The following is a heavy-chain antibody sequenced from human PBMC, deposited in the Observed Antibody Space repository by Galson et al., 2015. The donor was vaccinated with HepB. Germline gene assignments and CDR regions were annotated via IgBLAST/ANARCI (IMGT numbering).Heavy chain of an antibody. J-gene: IGHJ5*02. Sequence: TLSLTCTVSGASIRSGDYSWSWIRQPPGKGLEWLGYIYHSGSTYYNPSLKSRVTISVDRSKNQFSLKLSSVTAADTAVYYCARGTNYDFLSGYYSSNWFAPWGQGSLVTVSS. CDR2: IYHSGST. CDR1: GASIRSGDYS. CDR3: ARGTNYDFLSGYYSSNWFAP. V-gene: IGHV4-30-2*01. D-gene: IGHD3-3*01.